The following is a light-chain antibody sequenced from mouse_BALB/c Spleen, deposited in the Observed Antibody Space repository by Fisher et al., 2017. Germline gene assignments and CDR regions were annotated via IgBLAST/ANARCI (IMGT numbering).Light chain of an antibody. Sequence: IVMTQTTAIMSASLGEEITLTCSASSSVSYMHWYQQKSGTSPKLLIYSTSNLASGVPVRFSGSGSGTSYSLTISRMEAEDAATYYCQQWSSNPLTFGAGTKLELK. CDR3: QQWSSNPLT. CDR1: SSVSY. V-gene: IGKV4-80*01. CDR2: STS. J-gene: IGKJ5*01.